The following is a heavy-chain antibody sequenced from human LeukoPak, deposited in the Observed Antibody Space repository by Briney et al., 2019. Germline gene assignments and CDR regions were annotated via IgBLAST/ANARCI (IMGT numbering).Heavy chain of an antibody. CDR1: GGSISNYY. D-gene: IGHD5-18*01. CDR2: ISHSGST. V-gene: IGHV4-59*08. J-gene: IGHJ4*02. Sequence: PSETLSLTCTVSGGSISNYYWSWIRQPPGKGLEWIGYISHSGSTNYSPSLKSRVTISLDTSKNQFSLKLSSVTAADTAVYYCAGALRYSYGESTFDYWGQGTLVTVSS. CDR3: AGALRYSYGESTFDY.